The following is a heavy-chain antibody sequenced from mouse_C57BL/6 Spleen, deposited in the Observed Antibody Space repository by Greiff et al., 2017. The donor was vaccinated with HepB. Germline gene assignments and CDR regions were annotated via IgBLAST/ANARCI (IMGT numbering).Heavy chain of an antibody. D-gene: IGHD3-3*01. CDR1: GYTFTDYD. CDR2: IDPETGDT. Sequence: VQLQQSGAELVRPGASVTLSCKASGYTFTDYDMHWVKQTPVHGLEWIGAIDPETGDTAYNQKFKGKAILTADKSSSTAYMELRSLTSEDSAVYYGTGRALRRGFAYWGQGTLVTGSA. CDR3: TGRALRRGFAY. J-gene: IGHJ3*01. V-gene: IGHV1-15*01.